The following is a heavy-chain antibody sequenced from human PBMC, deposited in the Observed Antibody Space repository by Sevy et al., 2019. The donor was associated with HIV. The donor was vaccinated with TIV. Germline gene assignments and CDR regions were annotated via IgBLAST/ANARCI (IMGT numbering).Heavy chain of an antibody. J-gene: IGHJ4*02. V-gene: IGHV1-18*01. CDR1: GYTFNIYG. D-gene: IGHD2-15*01. CDR2: ISPYTGNT. CDR3: GRDRQDGYFDY. Sequence: ASVKVSCKATGYTFNIYGISWVRQAPGQGLEWMGWISPYTGNTNYAQKLQGRVTMTTDTSTSTAYMDLRSLRSDDTSVYYGGRDRQDGYFDYWGQGSLVTVSS.